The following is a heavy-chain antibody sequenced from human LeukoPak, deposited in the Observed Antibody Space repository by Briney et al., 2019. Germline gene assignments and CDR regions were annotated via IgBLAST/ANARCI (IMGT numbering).Heavy chain of an antibody. CDR1: GGSISSGSYY. J-gene: IGHJ3*02. CDR2: IYTSGST. Sequence: SETLSLNCTVSGGSISSGSYYWSWIRQPAGKGLEWIGRIYTSGSTNYNPSLKSRVTISVDTSKNQFSLKLSSVTAADTAVYYCARDPITMIVMGGAFDIWGQGTMVTVSS. D-gene: IGHD3-22*01. V-gene: IGHV4-61*02. CDR3: ARDPITMIVMGGAFDI.